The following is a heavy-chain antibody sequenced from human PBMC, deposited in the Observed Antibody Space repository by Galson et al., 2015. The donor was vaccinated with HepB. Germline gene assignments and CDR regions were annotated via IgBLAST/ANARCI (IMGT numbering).Heavy chain of an antibody. CDR3: ARSPPRTYYYDSVGYPEACFDY. CDR1: GFSLSTSGMC. D-gene: IGHD3-22*01. V-gene: IGHV2-70*11. Sequence: PALVKPTQTLTLTCTFFGFSLSTSGMCVSWIRQPPGKALEWLARIDWDDDKYYSTSLKTRLTISKDTSKNQVVLTMTNMDPVDTATYYCARSPPRTYYYDSVGYPEACFDYWCQGTLVTVSS. J-gene: IGHJ4*02. CDR2: IDWDDDK.